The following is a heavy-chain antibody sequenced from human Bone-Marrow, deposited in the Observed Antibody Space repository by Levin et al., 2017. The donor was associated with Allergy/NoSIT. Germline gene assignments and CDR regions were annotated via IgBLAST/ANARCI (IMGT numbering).Heavy chain of an antibody. CDR1: GGSFSGYY. Sequence: SETLSLTCAVYGGSFSGYYWSWIRQPPGKGLEWIGEINHSGSTNYNPSLKSRVTISVDTSKNQFSLKLSSVTAADTAVYYCARGPLALLSYYFDYWGQGTLVTVSS. J-gene: IGHJ4*02. CDR3: ARGPLALLSYYFDY. D-gene: IGHD2-21*02. CDR2: INHSGST. V-gene: IGHV4-34*01.